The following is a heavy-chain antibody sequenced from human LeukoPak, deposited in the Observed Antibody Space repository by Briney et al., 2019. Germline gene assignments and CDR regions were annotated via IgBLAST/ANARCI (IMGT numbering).Heavy chain of an antibody. V-gene: IGHV3-11*04. D-gene: IGHD3-22*01. CDR2: ISSSGSFI. J-gene: IGHJ4*02. CDR3: AREPYYDSSGYSPDY. Sequence: PGGFLRLSCAASGFTFSDYYMSWIRQAPGKGLEWVSYISSSGSFIYYADSVKGRFTISRDNAKNSLYLHMNSLRAEDTALYYCAREPYYDSSGYSPDYWGQGTLVTVSS. CDR1: GFTFSDYY.